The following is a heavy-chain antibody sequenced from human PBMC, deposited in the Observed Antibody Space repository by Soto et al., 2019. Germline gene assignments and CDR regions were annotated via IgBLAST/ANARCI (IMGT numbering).Heavy chain of an antibody. D-gene: IGHD3-22*01. CDR2: IYYSGAT. CDR1: GGSISSNSCY. V-gene: IGHV4-39*07. J-gene: IGHJ4*02. CDR3: ARDPGGGYYPSFDY. Sequence: KPSETLSLTCTVSGGSISSNSCYWDWIRQPPGKGLEWIGSIYYSGATYYNPSLQSRVTISVDTSKNQFSLKLSSVTAADTAVYYCARDPGGGYYPSFDYWGQGTLVTVS.